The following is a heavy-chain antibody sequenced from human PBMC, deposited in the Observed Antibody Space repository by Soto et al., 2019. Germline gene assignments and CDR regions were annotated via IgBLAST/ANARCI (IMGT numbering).Heavy chain of an antibody. V-gene: IGHV3-11*05. CDR1: GFTFSDYY. Sequence: QVQLVESGGGLVKPGGSLRLSCAASGFTFSDYYMSWIRQAPGKGLEWVSYISSSSSYTNYADSVKGRFTISRDNAKNSLYLQRNSLRAEDTVVYYCARRGVGCSGGSCYSFDYWGQGTLVTVSS. J-gene: IGHJ4*02. CDR3: ARRGVGCSGGSCYSFDY. D-gene: IGHD2-15*01. CDR2: ISSSSSYT.